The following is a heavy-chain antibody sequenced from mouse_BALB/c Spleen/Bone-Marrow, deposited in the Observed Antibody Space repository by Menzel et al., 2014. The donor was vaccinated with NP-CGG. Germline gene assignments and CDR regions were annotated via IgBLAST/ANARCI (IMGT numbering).Heavy chain of an antibody. V-gene: IGHV5-17*02. J-gene: IGHJ4*01. CDR3: TRKGALITHYGAMDY. CDR1: GFTFSSFG. CDR2: ISSGSSTI. Sequence: EVKLVESGGGLVQPGGSLKLSCAASGFTFSSFGMHWVRQAPEKGLEWVAYISSGSSTIYYADTVKGRFTISRDNPKDTPFLQMNRLRSEDAAMDNCTRKGALITHYGAMDYWGQGTSVTVSS. D-gene: IGHD2-4*01.